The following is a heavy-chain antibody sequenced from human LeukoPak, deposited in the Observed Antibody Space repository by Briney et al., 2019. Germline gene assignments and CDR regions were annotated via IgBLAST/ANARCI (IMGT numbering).Heavy chain of an antibody. J-gene: IGHJ5*02. V-gene: IGHV4-59*01. CDR3: ARSIFRYFDP. CDR2: IYYSGST. Sequence: SQTLSLTCTVSGGSISSYGWCWIWQPPRPGLEWIGYIYYSGSTNYNPSPKSRVTISVDTSKNQFSLKLSSVTAADTAVYYCARSIFRYFDPWGQGTLVTVSS. CDR1: GGSISSYG. D-gene: IGHD3-3*01.